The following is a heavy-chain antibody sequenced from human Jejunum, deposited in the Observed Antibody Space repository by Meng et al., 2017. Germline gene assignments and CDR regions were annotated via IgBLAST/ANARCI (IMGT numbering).Heavy chain of an antibody. CDR3: SRRLGTTWLIDY. Sequence: GESLKISCAASGFTFSSCAMHWVRQAPGKGLGWVAIMSSDGNSKYYTDSVKGRFTISRDNSKNTLYLQMNNLRPEDKAVYYCSRRLGTTWLIDYWGQGSLVTVSS. J-gene: IGHJ4*02. V-gene: IGHV3-30*10. CDR2: MSSDGNSK. D-gene: IGHD3-9*01. CDR1: GFTFSSCA.